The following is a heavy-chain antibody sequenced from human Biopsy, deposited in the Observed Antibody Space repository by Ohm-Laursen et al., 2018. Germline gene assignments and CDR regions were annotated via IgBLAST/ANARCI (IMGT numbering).Heavy chain of an antibody. CDR1: GASVKTSGYF. CDR3: VREPKTGTAEAWYFDL. D-gene: IGHD3-9*01. V-gene: IGHV4-31*02. CDR2: ISYNERT. Sequence: SDALSLTWIVSGASVKTSGYFWAWIRQRPGKGLEWIGYISYNERTHYNPSLTSRLAISFDTSNNRISLQLRSVSVADTAVYYCVREPKTGTAEAWYFDLWGRGSPVTVPS. J-gene: IGHJ2*01.